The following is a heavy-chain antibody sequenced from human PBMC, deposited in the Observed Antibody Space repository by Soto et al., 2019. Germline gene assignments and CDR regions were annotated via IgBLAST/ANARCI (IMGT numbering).Heavy chain of an antibody. V-gene: IGHV3-33*01. J-gene: IGHJ6*02. CDR3: AREWSMVRHGMDV. Sequence: GGSLRLSCAASGFTFSSYGMHWVRQAPGKGLEWVAVIWYDGSNKYYADSVKGRFTISRDNSKNTLYLQMNSLRAEDTAVYYCAREWSMVRHGMDVWGQGTTVTVSS. D-gene: IGHD3-10*01. CDR1: GFTFSSYG. CDR2: IWYDGSNK.